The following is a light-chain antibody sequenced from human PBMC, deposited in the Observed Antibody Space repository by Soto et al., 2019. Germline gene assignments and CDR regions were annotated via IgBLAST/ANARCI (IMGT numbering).Light chain of an antibody. CDR3: RQYGSSPPIT. CDR1: QSVSSSY. Sequence: EIVLTQSPGTLSLSPGERATLSCRASQSVSSSYLAWYQQKPGQAPRLLIYGASSRATGIPDRFSGSGSGIDFTLTISRLEPEDFAVYYCRQYGSSPPITCGQGTRLEIK. CDR2: GAS. V-gene: IGKV3-20*01. J-gene: IGKJ5*01.